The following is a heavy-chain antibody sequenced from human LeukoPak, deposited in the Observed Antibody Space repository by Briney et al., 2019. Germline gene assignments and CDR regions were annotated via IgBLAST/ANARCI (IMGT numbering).Heavy chain of an antibody. CDR2: IYYSGST. Sequence: PSETLSLTCTVSGGSISSYYWSWIRQPPGKGLERIGYIYYSGSTNYNPSLKSRVTISVDTSKNQFSLKLSSVTAADTAVYYCARAPYDILTGYYFYYYGMDVWGQGTTVTVSS. V-gene: IGHV4-59*01. D-gene: IGHD3-9*01. CDR3: ARAPYDILTGYYFYYYGMDV. J-gene: IGHJ6*02. CDR1: GGSISSYY.